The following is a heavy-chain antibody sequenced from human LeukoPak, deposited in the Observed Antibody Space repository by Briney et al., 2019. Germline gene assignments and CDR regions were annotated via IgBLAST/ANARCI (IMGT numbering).Heavy chain of an antibody. D-gene: IGHD3-10*01. V-gene: IGHV4-59*08. CDR3: ARRSTFENFFDY. CDR2: IYYSGST. J-gene: IGHJ4*02. Sequence: SETLSLTCTVSGGSISSYYWSWLRQPPGKGLEWIGHIYYSGSTNYNPSLKSRVTMSVDTSNRQLSLKLSSLTAADSAVYYCARRSTFENFFDYWGQGTPVTVSS. CDR1: GGSISSYY.